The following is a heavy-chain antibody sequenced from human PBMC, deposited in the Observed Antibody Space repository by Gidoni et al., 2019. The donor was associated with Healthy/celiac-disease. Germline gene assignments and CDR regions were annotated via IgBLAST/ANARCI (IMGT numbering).Heavy chain of an antibody. Sequence: AGAGFTFDDYTMHWVRQAPGKGLEWVSLISWDGGSTYYADSVKGRFTISRDNSKNSLYLQMNSLRTEDTALYYCAKAVGGYYYYYGMDVWGQGTTVTVSS. CDR2: ISWDGGST. CDR1: GFTFDDYT. D-gene: IGHD2-2*01. CDR3: AKAVGGYYYYYGMDV. V-gene: IGHV3-43*01. J-gene: IGHJ6*02.